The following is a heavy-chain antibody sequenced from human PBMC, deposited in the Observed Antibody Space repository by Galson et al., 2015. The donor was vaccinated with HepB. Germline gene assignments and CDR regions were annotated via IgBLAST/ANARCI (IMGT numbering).Heavy chain of an antibody. CDR1: GFTFSSYR. CDR2: IKQDGSEK. J-gene: IGHJ4*02. Sequence: SLRLSCAASGFTFSSYRMSWVRQAPGKGLEWVANIKQDGSEKYYVDSVKGRFTISRDNAKNSLYLQMNSLRAEDTAVYYCARYQYSSSPGRRYFDYWGQGTLVTVSS. CDR3: ARYQYSSSPGRRYFDY. V-gene: IGHV3-7*01. D-gene: IGHD6-6*01.